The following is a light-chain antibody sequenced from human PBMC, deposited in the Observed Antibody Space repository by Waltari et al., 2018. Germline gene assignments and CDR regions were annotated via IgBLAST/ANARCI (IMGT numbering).Light chain of an antibody. CDR1: QSLVYSDGKTY. CDR2: KVS. Sequence: DAVMTQSPLSLSVTLGQPASISCRSRQSLVYSDGKTYLNWFHQRPGQSPRRLIYKVSNRDSGVPDRFSGSGSGTDFTLKISRVEAEDVGVYYCMQGTHWPVTFGGGTKVEIK. V-gene: IGKV2-30*01. CDR3: MQGTHWPVT. J-gene: IGKJ4*01.